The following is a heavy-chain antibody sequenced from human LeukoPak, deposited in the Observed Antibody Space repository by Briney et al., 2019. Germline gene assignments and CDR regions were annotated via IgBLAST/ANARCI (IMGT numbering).Heavy chain of an antibody. D-gene: IGHD2-8*01. CDR3: AKEYCSNSVCHSLDY. V-gene: IGHV3-30*18. CDR1: GFTFSSSG. CDR2: ISYDGSNK. Sequence: GGSLRLSCAASGFTFSSSGMHWVRQAPGKGLEWVAVISYDGSNKYYADSVKGRFTFSRDNSKNTLYLQMNSLRAEDTAVFYCAKEYCSNSVCHSLDYWGQGTLVTVSS. J-gene: IGHJ4*02.